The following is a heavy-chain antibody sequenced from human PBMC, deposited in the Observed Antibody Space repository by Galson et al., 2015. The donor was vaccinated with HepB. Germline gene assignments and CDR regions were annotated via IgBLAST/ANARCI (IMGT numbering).Heavy chain of an antibody. CDR2: ISASGGKT. CDR3: TRDSGWESAY. Sequence: SLRLSCAASGFIVDGSGMSWVRQTPGKGLEWVSGISASGGKTYYADSVKGRFNMSRDNSQKTVYLQMNSLRVDDSALDYCTRDSGWESAYWGQGTLVTVSS. D-gene: IGHD3-10*01. V-gene: IGHV3-23*01. J-gene: IGHJ4*02. CDR1: GFIVDGSG.